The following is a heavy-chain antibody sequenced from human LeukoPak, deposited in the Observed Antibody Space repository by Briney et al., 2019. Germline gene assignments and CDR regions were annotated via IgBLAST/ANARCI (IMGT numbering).Heavy chain of an antibody. CDR2: IYYSGST. CDR3: ARLGFWGYSYVNWFDP. CDR1: GGSISSYY. Sequence: SETLSPTCTVSGGSISSYYWSWIRQPPGKGLEWIGYIYYSGSTNYNPSLKSRVTISVDTSKNQFSLKLSSVTAADTAVYYCARLGFWGYSYVNWFDPWGQGTLVTVSS. D-gene: IGHD5-18*01. J-gene: IGHJ5*02. V-gene: IGHV4-59*12.